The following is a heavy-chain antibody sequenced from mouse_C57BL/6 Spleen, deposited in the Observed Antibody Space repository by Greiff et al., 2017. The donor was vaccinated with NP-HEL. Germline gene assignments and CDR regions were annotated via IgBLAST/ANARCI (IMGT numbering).Heavy chain of an antibody. CDR3: ASSSTWDWFAY. CDR1: GYTFTGYW. D-gene: IGHD4-1*01. V-gene: IGHV1-9*01. Sequence: QVQLQQSGAELMKPGASVKLSCKATGYTFTGYWIEWVKQRPGHGLEWIGEMLPGSGSTNYKEKCKGKATFTADTSSNKAYMQHSNLTTEDYAIYYYASSSTWDWFAYWGQGTLVTVSA. J-gene: IGHJ3*01. CDR2: MLPGSGST.